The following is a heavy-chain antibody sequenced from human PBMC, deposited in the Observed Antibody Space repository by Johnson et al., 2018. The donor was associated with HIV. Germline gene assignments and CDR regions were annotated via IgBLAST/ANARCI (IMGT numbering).Heavy chain of an antibody. J-gene: IGHJ3*02. V-gene: IGHV3-30*02. Sequence: VLLLESGGGLVRPGGSLRLSCVASGFAVSGYYMSWVRQAPGKGLEWVAFIAHDASITHYAYSVKGRFSMSRDNSKNNMYLIMKSLRTEDTAIYYCAKDDNLGVRYSDAFDIWPRDNGHRLF. CDR2: IAHDASIT. D-gene: IGHD2-15*01. CDR3: AKDDNLGVRYSDAFDI. CDR1: GFAVSGYY.